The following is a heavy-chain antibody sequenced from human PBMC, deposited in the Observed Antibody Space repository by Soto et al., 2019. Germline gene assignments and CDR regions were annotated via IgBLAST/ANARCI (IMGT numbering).Heavy chain of an antibody. V-gene: IGHV3-33*01. D-gene: IGHD6-13*01. CDR1: GFVYSTYA. CDR3: VRGIPSQYISNWLYWYFDL. CDR2: IWNDGTKE. J-gene: IGHJ2*01. Sequence: VQLVESGGGVVQPGRSLRLSCAASGFVYSTYAMHWVRLSPGKGLEWVALIWNDGTKEYYVDSVKGRFTISRDNSQNTLNLQMESLRAEDTAVYFCVRGIPSQYISNWLYWYFDLWGRGTQVTVSS.